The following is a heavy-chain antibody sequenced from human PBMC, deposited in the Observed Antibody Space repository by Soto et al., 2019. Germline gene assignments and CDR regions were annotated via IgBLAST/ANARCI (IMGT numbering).Heavy chain of an antibody. CDR2: ISAYNGNT. CDR1: GYTFTSYG. V-gene: IGHV1-18*01. D-gene: IGHD3-10*01. J-gene: IGHJ5*02. CDR3: ASAGYGSASPYNWFDP. Sequence: QVQLVQSGAEVKKPGASVKVSCKASGYTFTSYGISWVRQAPGQGLEWRGWISAYNGNTNYAQKVKGRVTMTTDTSTTTAYMDLRSLRSDDTAVYYCASAGYGSASPYNWFDPWGQGTLVTVSS.